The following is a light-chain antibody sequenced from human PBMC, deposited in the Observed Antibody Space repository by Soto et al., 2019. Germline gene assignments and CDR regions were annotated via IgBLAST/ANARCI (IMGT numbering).Light chain of an antibody. V-gene: IGLV2-23*02. CDR3: CSYTGSSTFYV. Sequence: HSALTHTASVSRFPRQSLTISYTGTSREFGSYNLVSWYQQHPGKAPKLMIYEVSKRPSGVSNRFSGSKSGNTASLTISGLQAEDEADYYCCSYTGSSTFYVFGTGTKVTVL. CDR1: SREFGSYNL. CDR2: EVS. J-gene: IGLJ1*01.